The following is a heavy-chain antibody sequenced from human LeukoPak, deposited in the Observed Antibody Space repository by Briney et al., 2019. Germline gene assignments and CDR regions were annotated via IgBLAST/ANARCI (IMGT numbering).Heavy chain of an antibody. V-gene: IGHV1-2*02. CDR1: GYTFTGYY. CDR2: INPDSGGT. CDR3: ARIRAAGSGMDV. J-gene: IGHJ6*02. D-gene: IGHD6-19*01. Sequence: ASVKVSCKASGYTFTGYYMHWVRQAPGQGLEWMGWINPDSGGTNYAQKFQGRVTMTRDTSISTAYMELSRLTYDDTAVYYCARIRAAGSGMDVWGQGTTVTVSS.